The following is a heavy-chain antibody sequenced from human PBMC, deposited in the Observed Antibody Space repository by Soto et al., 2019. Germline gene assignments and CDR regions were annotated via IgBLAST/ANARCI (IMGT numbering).Heavy chain of an antibody. CDR3: ARQRAAMVTFSWFDP. CDR1: GGSISSSSYY. V-gene: IGHV4-39*01. Sequence: SETLSLTCTVSGGSISSSSYYWGWIRQPPGKGLEWIGSIYYSGSTYYNPSLKSRVTISVDTSKNQFSLKLSSVTAADTAVYYCARQRAAMVTFSWFDPWGQGTLVTVSS. J-gene: IGHJ5*02. D-gene: IGHD5-18*01. CDR2: IYYSGST.